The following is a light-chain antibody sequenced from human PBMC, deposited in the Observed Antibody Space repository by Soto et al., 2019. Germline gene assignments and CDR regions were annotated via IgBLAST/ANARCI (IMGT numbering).Light chain of an antibody. V-gene: IGKV3-11*01. CDR3: QQRSNWPPT. CDR1: QSVSSY. CDR2: DAS. J-gene: IGKJ2*01. Sequence: EIVLTQSPATLPFSTGERATLSCRASQSVSSYLAWYQQKPGQAPRLLIYDASNRATGIPARFSGSGSGTDFTLTISSLEPEDFAVYYCQQRSNWPPTFGQGTKLEIK.